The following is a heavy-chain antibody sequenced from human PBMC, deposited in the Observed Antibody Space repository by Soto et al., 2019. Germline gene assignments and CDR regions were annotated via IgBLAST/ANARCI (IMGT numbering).Heavy chain of an antibody. CDR1: GFTFSSYA. D-gene: IGHD3-22*01. CDR2: ISGSGGST. Sequence: GGSLRLSCAASGFTFSSYAMSWVRQAPGKGLEWVSAISGSGGSTYYADSVKGRFTISRDNSKNTLYLQMNSLRAEDTAVYYCAKPHYYDSSGYYFDAFDIWGQGTMVTVSS. CDR3: AKPHYYDSSGYYFDAFDI. V-gene: IGHV3-23*01. J-gene: IGHJ3*02.